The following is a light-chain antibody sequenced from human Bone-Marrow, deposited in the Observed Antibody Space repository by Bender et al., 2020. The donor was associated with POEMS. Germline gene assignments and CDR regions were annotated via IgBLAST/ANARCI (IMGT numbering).Light chain of an antibody. CDR2: EGS. V-gene: IGLV2-23*01. CDR3: CSSWDDSLSGWV. CDR1: SNDVGSYGL. Sequence: QSALTQPASVSGFPGQSVTISCTGTSNDVGSYGLVSWYQQHPGKAPKLVIYEGSQRPSGVSNRFSGSKSGNTASLTISGLQAEDEADYYCCSSWDDSLSGWVFGGGTKLTVL. J-gene: IGLJ3*02.